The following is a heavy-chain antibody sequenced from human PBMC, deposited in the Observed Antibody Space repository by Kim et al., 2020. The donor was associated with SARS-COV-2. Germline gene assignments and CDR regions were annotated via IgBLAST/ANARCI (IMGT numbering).Heavy chain of an antibody. CDR1: GFTFSSYD. CDR2: IGTAGDT. CDR3: ARALGIAAAGNYYYYYGMDV. Sequence: GGSLRLSCAASGFTFSSYDMHWVRQATGKGLEWVSAIGTAGDTYYPGSVKGRFTISRENAKNSLYLQMNSLRAGDTAVYYCARALGIAAAGNYYYYYGMDVWGQGTTVTVSS. V-gene: IGHV3-13*01. D-gene: IGHD6-13*01. J-gene: IGHJ6*02.